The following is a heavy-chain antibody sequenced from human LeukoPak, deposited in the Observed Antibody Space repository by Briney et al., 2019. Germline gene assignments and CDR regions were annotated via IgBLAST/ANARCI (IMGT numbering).Heavy chain of an antibody. V-gene: IGHV3-21*01. CDR1: GLRFRSYV. CDR2: ISSTSSYK. D-gene: IGHD5-12*01. CDR3: AAEDIVATPPFY. Sequence: GGSLRLSCIVSGLRFRSYVMNWVRQTPGEGLEWVAAISSTSSYKYYAESVEGRFTISRDNAKNSLFLQMNSLRAGDTALYFCAAEDIVATPPFYWGQGTLVAVSS. J-gene: IGHJ4*02.